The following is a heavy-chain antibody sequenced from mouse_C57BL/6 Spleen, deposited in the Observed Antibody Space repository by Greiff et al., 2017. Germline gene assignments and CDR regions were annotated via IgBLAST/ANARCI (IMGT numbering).Heavy chain of an antibody. CDR1: GYTFTTYT. J-gene: IGHJ4*01. CDR3: ARDDGYPHYCTMDY. V-gene: IGHV1-4*01. CDR2: INPSSGYT. Sequence: VQLVESGAELARPGASVKMSCKASGYTFTTYTMHWVKQRPGQGLEWIGYINPSSGYTKYNQKFKDKATLTADKSSSTAYMQLSSLTSEDSAVYYCARDDGYPHYCTMDYWGQGTSVTVSS. D-gene: IGHD2-3*01.